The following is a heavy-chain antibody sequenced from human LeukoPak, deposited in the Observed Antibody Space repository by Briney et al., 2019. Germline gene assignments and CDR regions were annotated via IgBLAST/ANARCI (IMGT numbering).Heavy chain of an antibody. CDR3: ASIAATGSFDY. CDR1: GGSISSSRYY. D-gene: IGHD6-13*01. V-gene: IGHV4-39*07. Sequence: SETLSLTCTVSGGSISSSRYYWGWIRQPPGKGLEWIGNIYYSGSTNYNPSLKSRVTISVDTSKNQFSLKLTSVTAADTAVYYCASIAATGSFDYWGQGTLVTVSS. J-gene: IGHJ4*02. CDR2: IYYSGST.